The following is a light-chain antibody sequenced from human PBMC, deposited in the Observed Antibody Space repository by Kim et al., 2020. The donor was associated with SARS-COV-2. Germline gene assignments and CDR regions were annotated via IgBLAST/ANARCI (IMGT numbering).Light chain of an antibody. CDR2: EVS. Sequence: QSVLTQPASVSGSPGQSITISCTGSRTDVGSYNLFSWYQHHPGKAPNLMIYEVSQRPSGVSNRFSGSTSGNTASLTISGLLAEDEADYFCCSYGGGSILVFGTGTKVTVL. J-gene: IGLJ1*01. CDR1: RTDVGSYNL. CDR3: CSYGGGSILV. V-gene: IGLV2-23*02.